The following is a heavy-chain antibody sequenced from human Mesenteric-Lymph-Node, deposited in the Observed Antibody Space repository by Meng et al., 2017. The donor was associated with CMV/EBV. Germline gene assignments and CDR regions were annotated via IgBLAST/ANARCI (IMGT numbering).Heavy chain of an antibody. CDR2: ISRLGPPI. Sequence: LSCASSGFTFNKYFMSWIRQAPGKGLEWISYISRLGPPIYYADSLKGRFTISRDNSRNSLYLQLNSLRAEDTAVYYCARVSITWYYDFWGQGTLVTVSS. J-gene: IGHJ4*02. V-gene: IGHV3-11*04. CDR3: ARVSITWYYDF. CDR1: GFTFNKYF. D-gene: IGHD2/OR15-2a*01.